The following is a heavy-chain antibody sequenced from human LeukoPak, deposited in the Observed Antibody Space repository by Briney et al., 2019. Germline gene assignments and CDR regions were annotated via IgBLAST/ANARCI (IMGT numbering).Heavy chain of an antibody. V-gene: IGHV4-61*02. J-gene: IGHJ6*02. Sequence: SQTLSLTCTVSGGSISSGSDYWSWIRQPAGKGLEWIGRIYTSGSTNYNPSLKSRVTISVDTSKNQFSLKLSSVTAADTAVYYCARHLGRTYSSSHGVLYYGMDVWGQGTTVTVSS. CDR2: IYTSGST. CDR3: ARHLGRTYSSSHGVLYYGMDV. CDR1: GGSISSGSDY. D-gene: IGHD6-13*01.